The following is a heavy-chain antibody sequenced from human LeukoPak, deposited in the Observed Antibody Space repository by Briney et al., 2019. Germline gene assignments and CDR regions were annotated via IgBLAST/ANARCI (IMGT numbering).Heavy chain of an antibody. CDR3: ARGSRMSSWY. V-gene: IGHV4-34*01. J-gene: IGHJ4*02. CDR2: INHSGST. CDR1: GGPFSGYY. D-gene: IGHD6-13*01. Sequence: SETLSLTCAVYGGPFSGYYWSWIRQPPGKGLEWIGEINHSGSTNYNPSLKSRVTISVDTSKNQFSLKLSSVTAADTAVYYCARGSRMSSWYWGQGTLVTVSS.